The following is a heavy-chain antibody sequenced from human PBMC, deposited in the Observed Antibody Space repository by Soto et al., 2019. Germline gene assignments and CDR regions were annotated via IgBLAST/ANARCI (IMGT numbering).Heavy chain of an antibody. CDR1: GFTFSSYG. D-gene: IGHD1-26*01. CDR2: ISYDGSNK. Sequence: VQLVESGGGLVQPGGSLRLSCAASGFTFSSYGMHWVRQAPAKGLEWVAVISYDGSNKYYEDSVKGRFTISRDNSKNTLYLQMNSLRAEDTGVYYCAKGGVGSTSNAFDIWGQGTMVTVSS. J-gene: IGHJ3*02. V-gene: IGHV3-30*18. CDR3: AKGGVGSTSNAFDI.